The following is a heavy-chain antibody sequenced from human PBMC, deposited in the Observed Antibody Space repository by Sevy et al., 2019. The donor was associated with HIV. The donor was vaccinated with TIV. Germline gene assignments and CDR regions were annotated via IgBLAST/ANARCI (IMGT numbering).Heavy chain of an antibody. CDR1: GYNFISYW. V-gene: IGHV5-51*01. CDR2: VFPGDSQT. D-gene: IGHD2-15*01. Sequence: GESLKISCEASGYNFISYWIAWVRQRPGKGLEWMGMVFPGDSQTRYGPTLEGHVTISVDKSIPAAHLQWDSLTASDTAIYFCARGGHLSLYAFDFWGPGTMVTVSS. J-gene: IGHJ3*01. CDR3: ARGGHLSLYAFDF.